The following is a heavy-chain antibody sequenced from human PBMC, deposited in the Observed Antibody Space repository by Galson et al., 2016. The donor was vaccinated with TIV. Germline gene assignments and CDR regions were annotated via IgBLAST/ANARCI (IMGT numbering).Heavy chain of an antibody. CDR2: INTATGYT. CDR1: GYSFTSYG. V-gene: IGHV1-3*04. CDR3: ARLGYCSSMSCFQFDP. D-gene: IGHD2-2*01. J-gene: IGHJ5*02. Sequence: SVKVSCKASGYSFTSYGIHWMRQAPGQRLEWMGWINTATGYTEYSQNFQDRITITRDTSASTAYMELSSLRSEDTAMYYCARLGYCSSMSCFQFDPWGQGTLVSVSS.